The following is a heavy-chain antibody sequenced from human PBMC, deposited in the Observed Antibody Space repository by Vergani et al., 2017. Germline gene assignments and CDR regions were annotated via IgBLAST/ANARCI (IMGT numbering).Heavy chain of an antibody. D-gene: IGHD2-2*01. CDR2: IWYDGSDT. CDR1: GFTLSSYG. V-gene: IGHV3-33*08. Sequence: QVQLVESGGNVVQSGTSLRLSCAASGFTLSSYGMHWVRQAPGKGLEWVAVIWYDGSDTYYADSVKGRFTISRDNSKNTLYLQMNSLRAEDTAVYYCARDSFVRDIVVVPAAPWFDPWGQGTLVTVSS. J-gene: IGHJ5*02. CDR3: ARDSFVRDIVVVPAAPWFDP.